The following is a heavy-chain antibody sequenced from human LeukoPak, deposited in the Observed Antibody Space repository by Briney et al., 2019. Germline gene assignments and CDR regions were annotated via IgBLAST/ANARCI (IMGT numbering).Heavy chain of an antibody. V-gene: IGHV4-59*12. CDR2: IYYSGRT. D-gene: IGHD3-22*01. CDR1: GGSISDYY. CDR3: VTYYFDSSGPKKNY. Sequence: SETLSLTCTVSGGSISDYYWNWMRQPPGKGLEWIGYIYYSGRTNYNPSLKSRVSISVDTSKNQFSLKLSSVTAADTAVYYCVTYYFDSSGPKKNYWGQGTLVTVSS. J-gene: IGHJ4*02.